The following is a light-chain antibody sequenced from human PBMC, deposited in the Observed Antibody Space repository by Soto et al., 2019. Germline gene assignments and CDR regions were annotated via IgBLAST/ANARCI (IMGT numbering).Light chain of an antibody. CDR3: QQYNRYWT. CDR2: KAS. J-gene: IGKJ1*01. Sequence: DIQMIQSPSTLSASVGDRVTVTCRASQSISSLLAWYQQKPGKAPKLLIYKASSLESGVPSRFSGSGSGTEFTLTISSLQPDDFATYYCQQYNRYWTFGQGTKVDNK. V-gene: IGKV1-5*03. CDR1: QSISSL.